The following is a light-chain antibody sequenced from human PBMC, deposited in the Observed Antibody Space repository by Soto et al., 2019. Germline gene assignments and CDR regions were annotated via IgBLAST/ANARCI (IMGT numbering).Light chain of an antibody. V-gene: IGKV1-5*03. CDR2: KAS. Sequence: DIQMTQSPSTLSASVGDRVTITCRASQSISSWLAWYQQKPGKAPKLLIYKASNLEIGVPSRFSGSGSETHFTLTITSLQPEDFATYYCQEYYTYARTFGQGTKVEI. J-gene: IGKJ1*01. CDR1: QSISSW. CDR3: QEYYTYART.